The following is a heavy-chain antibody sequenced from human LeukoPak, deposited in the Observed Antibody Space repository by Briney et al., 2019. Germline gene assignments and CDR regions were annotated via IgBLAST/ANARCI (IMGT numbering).Heavy chain of an antibody. Sequence: SETLSLTCAVYGGSFSGYYWRWIRQPPGKGLELIGEINYSGSTNYNPSLKSRVTISVDTSKNQFSLKLSSVTAADTAVYYCASGYYDSSGYYLNLLDYWGQGTLVTVSS. J-gene: IGHJ4*02. CDR1: GGSFSGYY. CDR3: ASGYYDSSGYYLNLLDY. D-gene: IGHD3-22*01. V-gene: IGHV4-34*01. CDR2: INYSGST.